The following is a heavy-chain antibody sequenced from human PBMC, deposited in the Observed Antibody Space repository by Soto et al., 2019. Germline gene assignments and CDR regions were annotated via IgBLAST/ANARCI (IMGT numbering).Heavy chain of an antibody. CDR3: ARERVDYGGNYYPDY. CDR1: GYTFTSYY. Sequence: QVQLVQSGAEVKKPGASVKVSCKASGYTFTSYYMHWVRQAPGQGLEWMGIINPSGGSTSYAQKFQGRVTMTRDTSTSTVYMELSSLRSEETAVYYCARERVDYGGNYYPDYWGQGTLVTVSS. J-gene: IGHJ4*02. V-gene: IGHV1-46*01. D-gene: IGHD4-17*01. CDR2: INPSGGST.